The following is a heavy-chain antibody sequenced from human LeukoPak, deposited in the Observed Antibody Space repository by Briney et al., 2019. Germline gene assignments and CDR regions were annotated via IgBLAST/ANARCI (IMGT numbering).Heavy chain of an antibody. Sequence: ASVKVSCKASGYTFTSYDINWVRQATGQGLEWMRWMNPNSGNTGYVQKFQGRVTMTRNTSISTAYMELSSLRSEDTAVYYCARAYRAPPLYYFDYWGQGTLVTVSS. CDR1: GYTFTSYD. CDR3: ARAYRAPPLYYFDY. J-gene: IGHJ4*02. D-gene: IGHD3-10*01. V-gene: IGHV1-8*01. CDR2: MNPNSGNT.